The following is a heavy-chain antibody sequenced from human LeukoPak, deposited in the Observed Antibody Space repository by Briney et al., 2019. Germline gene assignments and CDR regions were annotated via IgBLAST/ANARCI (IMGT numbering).Heavy chain of an antibody. D-gene: IGHD2-2*01. V-gene: IGHV3-66*01. Sequence: GGSLRLSCAASGFTVSSNYMSWVRQAPGKGLEWVSVIYSGGSTYYADSVKGRFTISRDNSKNTLYLQMNSLRAEDTAVYYYARVPSGDAFDIWGQGTMVTVSS. CDR3: ARVPSGDAFDI. J-gene: IGHJ3*02. CDR2: IYSGGST. CDR1: GFTVSSNY.